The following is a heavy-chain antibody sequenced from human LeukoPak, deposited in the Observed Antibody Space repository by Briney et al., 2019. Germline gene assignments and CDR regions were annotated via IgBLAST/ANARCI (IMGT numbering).Heavy chain of an antibody. D-gene: IGHD6-13*01. CDR2: IYHSGST. J-gene: IGHJ3*02. Sequence: SETLSLTCTVSGGSISSYYRSWIRQPPGKGLEWIGYIYHSGSTYYNPSLKSRVTISVDRSKNQFSLKLSSVTAADTAVYYCAREEGAAAVGAFDIWGQGTMVTVSS. CDR1: GGSISSYY. V-gene: IGHV4-59*12. CDR3: AREEGAAAVGAFDI.